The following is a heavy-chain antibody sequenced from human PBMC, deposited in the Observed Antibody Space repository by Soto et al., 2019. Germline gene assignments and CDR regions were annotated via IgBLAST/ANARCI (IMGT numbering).Heavy chain of an antibody. Sequence: QITLKESGPTLVKPTQTLTLTCTFSGFSLSTSGVGVGWIRQPPGKALEWLALIYWDDDKRYSPSLKSRLTTTKDPTNNPVVLTSTNMDAVDTATYYCAHSLAASNSGDHAPINGFDYWGQGTLVTVSS. J-gene: IGHJ4*02. CDR3: AHSLAASNSGDHAPINGFDY. V-gene: IGHV2-5*02. CDR2: IYWDDDK. CDR1: GFSLSTSGVG. D-gene: IGHD4-17*01.